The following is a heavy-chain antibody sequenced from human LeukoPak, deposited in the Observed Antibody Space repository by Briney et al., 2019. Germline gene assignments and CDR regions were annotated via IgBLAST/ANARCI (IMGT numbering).Heavy chain of an antibody. D-gene: IGHD1-26*01. V-gene: IGHV3-23*01. CDR1: GFSFNSYA. CDR3: AKASVGTTGGTFDS. Sequence: PGGSLRLSCAASGFSFNSYAMSWVRQAPGKGLEWVSGISSSGGSTYYADSVKGRFTISRDNSKKTLYLQMNSLTAGDTAVYYCAKASVGTTGGTFDSWGQGTLVTVSS. J-gene: IGHJ4*02. CDR2: ISSSGGST.